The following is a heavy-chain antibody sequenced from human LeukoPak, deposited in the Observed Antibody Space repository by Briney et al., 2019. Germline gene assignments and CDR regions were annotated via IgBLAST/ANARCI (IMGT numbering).Heavy chain of an antibody. CDR2: IFYSGST. D-gene: IGHD3-3*01. J-gene: IGHJ4*02. V-gene: IGHV4-59*12. CDR3: ARGSVYDFWSGLDY. Sequence: SETLSLTCTVSGGSFTSYYWTWVRQPPGKGLQWIGYIFYSGSTRYDPSLEGRATISLDTSRNQFSLRLRSVSAADTAVYYCARGSVYDFWSGLDYWGQGTLVTVSS. CDR1: GGSFTSYY.